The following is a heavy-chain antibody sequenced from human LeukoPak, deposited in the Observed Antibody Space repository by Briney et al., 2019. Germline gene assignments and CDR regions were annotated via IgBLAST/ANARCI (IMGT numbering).Heavy chain of an antibody. CDR3: AREGDNWFDP. J-gene: IGHJ5*02. Sequence: SETLSLTCAVYGGSFSGYYWSWIRQPPGKGLEWIGYIYYSGSTNYNPSLKSRVTISVDTSKNQFSLKLSSVTAADTAVYYCAREGDNWFDPWGQGTLVTVSS. CDR2: IYYSGST. CDR1: GGSFSGYY. V-gene: IGHV4-59*01.